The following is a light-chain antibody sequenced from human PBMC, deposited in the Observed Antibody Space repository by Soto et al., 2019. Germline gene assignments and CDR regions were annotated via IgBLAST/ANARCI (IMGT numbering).Light chain of an antibody. CDR3: QQYSNWHPWT. CDR2: RAS. CDR1: QSLGGN. V-gene: IGKV3-15*01. Sequence: EIVMTQSPATLSVSPGDTATLSCRASQSLGGNLAWYQQKPGQATRLIIFRASSRATGVPARFSASGSGTEFTLTISGLQSEDFAVYYCQQYSNWHPWTFGPGTKVDIK. J-gene: IGKJ1*01.